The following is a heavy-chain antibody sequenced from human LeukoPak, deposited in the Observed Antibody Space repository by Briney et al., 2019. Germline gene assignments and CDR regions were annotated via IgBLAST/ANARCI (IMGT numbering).Heavy chain of an antibody. J-gene: IGHJ4*02. CDR2: IWYDGSNK. Sequence: GGSLRLSCAASGFTFSSYGMHWARQAPGKGLEWVAVIWYDGSNKYYADSVKGRFTISRDNSKNTLYLQMNSLRAEDTAVYYCARDPYYDSSGYHDYWGQGTLVTVSS. D-gene: IGHD3-22*01. CDR3: ARDPYYDSSGYHDY. V-gene: IGHV3-33*01. CDR1: GFTFSSYG.